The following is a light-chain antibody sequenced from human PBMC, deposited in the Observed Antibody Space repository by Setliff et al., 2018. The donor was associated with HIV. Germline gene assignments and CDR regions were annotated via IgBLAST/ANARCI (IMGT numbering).Light chain of an antibody. Sequence: ALTQPASVSGSPGQSITISCTGTSSDVGGYKYVYWYQQHPGKAPKLMIYEVSNRPSGISNRFSGSKSGNTASLTISGLQAEDEADYYCSSYRSGNTLVFGTGTKVTVL. CDR3: SSYRSGNTLV. CDR2: EVS. V-gene: IGLV2-14*01. J-gene: IGLJ1*01. CDR1: SSDVGGYKY.